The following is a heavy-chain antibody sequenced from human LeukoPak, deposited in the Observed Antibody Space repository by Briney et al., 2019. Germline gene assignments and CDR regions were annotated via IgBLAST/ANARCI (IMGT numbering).Heavy chain of an antibody. Sequence: KSGGSLRLSCVPSGFTFSSYSMNWVRQAPGKGLEWVSSISSSSYIYYVDSVKGRFTISRDNAKNSLYLQMNSLRAEDTAVYYCARGQLYYDSSGFDYWGQGTLVTVSS. CDR2: ISSSSYI. CDR1: GFTFSSYS. V-gene: IGHV3-21*01. D-gene: IGHD3-22*01. J-gene: IGHJ4*02. CDR3: ARGQLYYDSSGFDY.